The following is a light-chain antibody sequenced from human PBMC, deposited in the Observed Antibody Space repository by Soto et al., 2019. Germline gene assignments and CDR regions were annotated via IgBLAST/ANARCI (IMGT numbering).Light chain of an antibody. CDR3: QSYDSSLSVLDV. CDR1: SSNIGAGYY. J-gene: IGLJ1*01. CDR2: GNS. Sequence: QSVLTQPPSVSGAPGQRVTISCIGTSSNIGAGYYVHWYQQLPGTAPKLLIYGNSNRPSGVPDRFSGSKSGTSASLSITGFQAEDEADYYCQSYDSSLSVLDVFGTGTKVTVL. V-gene: IGLV1-40*01.